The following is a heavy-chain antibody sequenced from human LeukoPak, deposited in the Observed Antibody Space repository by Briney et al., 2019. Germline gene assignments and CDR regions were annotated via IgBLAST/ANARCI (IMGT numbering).Heavy chain of an antibody. V-gene: IGHV3-23*01. D-gene: IGHD3-10*01. CDR2: LTGSGITT. CDR1: GFTFSNYA. CDR3: AVRGVVNNRFDP. Sequence: GGSLGLSCAASGFTFSNYAMTWVRQAPGKGLEWVSSLTGSGITTYYADSVKGRFTISRDNSKNTLYLQMDSLRAEDTAEYYCAVRGVVNNRFDPWGQGTLVTVSS. J-gene: IGHJ5*02.